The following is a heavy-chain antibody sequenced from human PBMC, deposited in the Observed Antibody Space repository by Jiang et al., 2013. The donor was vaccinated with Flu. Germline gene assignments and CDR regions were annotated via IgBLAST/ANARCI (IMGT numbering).Heavy chain of an antibody. CDR1: GGSISSGSYY. V-gene: IGHV4-61*02. J-gene: IGHJ3*01. CDR2: IYDSGNT. D-gene: IGHD4-17*01. Sequence: GPGLVKPSQTLSLTCTVSGGSISSGSYYWSWIRQPAGKGLEYIGRIYDSGNTHYNPSLKSRVTISIDTSKNQFSLKLSSVTAADTAVYYCASPRYGDFDALDVWGQGTTVTVSS. CDR3: ASPRYGDFDALDV.